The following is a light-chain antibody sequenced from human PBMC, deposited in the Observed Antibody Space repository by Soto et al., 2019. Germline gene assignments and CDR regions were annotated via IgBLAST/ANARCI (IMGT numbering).Light chain of an antibody. V-gene: IGKV3-15*01. CDR2: GAS. J-gene: IGKJ1*01. Sequence: EIVMTQSPSTLPVSPGERATLSCRASQSVSSNLAWYQQKPGQAPRLLIYGASTRATGIPARFSGSGSGTEFTLTISSLPSEDFAVYYCQQYNNWPWTFGQGTKVDIK. CDR3: QQYNNWPWT. CDR1: QSVSSN.